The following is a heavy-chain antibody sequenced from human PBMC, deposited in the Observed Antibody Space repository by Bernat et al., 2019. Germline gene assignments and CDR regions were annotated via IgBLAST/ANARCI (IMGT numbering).Heavy chain of an antibody. CDR1: GGSISSGGYY. Sequence: QVQLQESGPGLVTPSQTLSLTCTVSGGSISSGGYYWSWIRQHPGKGLEWIGYIYYSGSTYYNPSLKSRVTISVDTSKNQFSLKLSSVTAADTAVYYCARDRLMYYYGSGGYYGMDVWGQGTTVTVSS. D-gene: IGHD3-10*01. CDR2: IYYSGST. CDR3: ARDRLMYYYGSGGYYGMDV. V-gene: IGHV4-31*03. J-gene: IGHJ6*02.